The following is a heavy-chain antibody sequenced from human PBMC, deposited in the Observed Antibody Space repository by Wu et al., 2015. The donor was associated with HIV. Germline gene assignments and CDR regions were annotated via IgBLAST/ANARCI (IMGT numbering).Heavy chain of an antibody. V-gene: IGHV1-2*02. CDR2: INPNSGGT. CDR1: GYTFTGYY. J-gene: IGHJ6*02. Sequence: QVQLVQSGAEVKKPGASVKVSCKASGYTFTGYYMHWVRQAPGQGLEWMGWINPNSGGTNYAQKFQGRVTMTRDTSISTAYMELSRLRSDDTAVYYCARVWTYYYDSSGYSGSNYYYYGMDVWAKGPRSPSP. D-gene: IGHD3-22*01. CDR3: ARVWTYYYDSSGYSGSNYYYYGMDV.